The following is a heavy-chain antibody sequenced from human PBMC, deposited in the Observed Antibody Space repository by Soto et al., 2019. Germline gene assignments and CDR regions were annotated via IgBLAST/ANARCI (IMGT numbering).Heavy chain of an antibody. Sequence: PGGSLRLSCAASGFTFSSYWMSWVRQAPGKGLEWVANIKQDGSEKYYVDSVKGRFTISRDNAKNSLCLQMNSLRAEDTAVYYCARDQLRFLEWLSYGMDVWGQGTTVTVSS. V-gene: IGHV3-7*03. CDR1: GFTFSSYW. CDR2: IKQDGSEK. D-gene: IGHD3-3*01. CDR3: ARDQLRFLEWLSYGMDV. J-gene: IGHJ6*02.